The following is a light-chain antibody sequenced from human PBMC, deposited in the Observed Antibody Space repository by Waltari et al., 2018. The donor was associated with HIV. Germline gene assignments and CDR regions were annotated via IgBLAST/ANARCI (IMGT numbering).Light chain of an antibody. V-gene: IGLV2-11*01. CDR1: RRGVGDYRY. CDR2: DVS. Sequence: QSALTQPPSVSVSPGHSFTISCPGTRRGVGDYRYVSWYQQHPGKAPNRIICDVSQRPSGVSDRFSGSKSGSTASLTISGLQTEDEADYFCCAYAAAHISYVFGSGTKVAVL. CDR3: CAYAAAHISYV. J-gene: IGLJ1*01.